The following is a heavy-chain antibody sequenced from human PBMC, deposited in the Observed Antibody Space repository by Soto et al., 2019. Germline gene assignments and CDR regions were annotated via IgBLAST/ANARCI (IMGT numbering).Heavy chain of an antibody. J-gene: IGHJ4*02. CDR2: ISYDGSDK. Sequence: GGSLRLSCAASGFTFSSYAMHWVRQAPGKGLEWVTLISYDGSDKYYADSVKGRFTISRGNSKNTLYLQMHSLRTEDTAVYYCASDYGANSDLDYWGLGTLVTVSS. V-gene: IGHV3-30*04. D-gene: IGHD4-17*01. CDR1: GFTFSSYA. CDR3: ASDYGANSDLDY.